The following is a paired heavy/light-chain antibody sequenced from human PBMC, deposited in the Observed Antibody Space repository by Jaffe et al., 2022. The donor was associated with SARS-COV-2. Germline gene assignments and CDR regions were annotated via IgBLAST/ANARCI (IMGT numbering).Light chain of an antibody. CDR2: WAS. CDR1: QSVLYSVNNENY. J-gene: IGKJ2*03. CDR3: QQYFDSYS. Sequence: DIVMTQSPDSLALSLGERATINCKSSQSVLYSVNNENYLAWYQQKPGKPPKLLVYWASTRESGVPDRFSGSGSGTDFTLTISSLQAEDVAVYYCQQYFDSYSFGQGTKLEIK. V-gene: IGKV4-1*01.
Heavy chain of an antibody. CDR1: GFTFSSHW. V-gene: IGHV3-74*01. J-gene: IGHJ3*01. D-gene: IGHD1-26*01. CDR3: ATPLFSTDGANGAFDL. Sequence: EVQLVESGGGLDQPGGSLRLSCAASGFTFSSHWMHWVRQAPGKGLVWVSRINGDGSRTYYAESVKGRFTISRDNAKNTLYLQMNSLRAEDTAVYYCATPLFSTDGANGAFDLWGQGTMVTVSS. CDR2: INGDGSRT.